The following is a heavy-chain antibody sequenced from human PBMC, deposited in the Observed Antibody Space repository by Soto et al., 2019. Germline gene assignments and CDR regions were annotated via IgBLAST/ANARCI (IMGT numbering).Heavy chain of an antibody. D-gene: IGHD6-13*01. CDR3: ARDRTLIAAAGQGVFGY. Sequence: QVQLVQSGAEVKKPGASVKVSCKASGYTFTSYGISWVRQAPGQGLEWMGWISAYNGNTNNAQKLQGRVTMTTDTSTSTAYMELRSLTADDTAVYYCARDRTLIAAAGQGVFGYWGQGTLVTVSS. CDR2: ISAYNGNT. J-gene: IGHJ4*02. CDR1: GYTFTSYG. V-gene: IGHV1-18*01.